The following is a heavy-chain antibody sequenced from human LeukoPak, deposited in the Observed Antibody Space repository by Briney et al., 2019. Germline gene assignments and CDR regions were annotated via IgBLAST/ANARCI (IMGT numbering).Heavy chain of an antibody. D-gene: IGHD3-22*01. Sequence: GGSLRLSCAASTFTFSNYWMSWVRQAPGKGLEWVANIKQDGSEKYYADSVKGRFTISRDNSKNTLYLQMNSLRAEDTAVYYCAKDLLSYYYDSSGYLDPWGQGTLVTVSS. CDR2: IKQDGSEK. CDR1: TFTFSNYW. V-gene: IGHV3-7*01. J-gene: IGHJ5*02. CDR3: AKDLLSYYYDSSGYLDP.